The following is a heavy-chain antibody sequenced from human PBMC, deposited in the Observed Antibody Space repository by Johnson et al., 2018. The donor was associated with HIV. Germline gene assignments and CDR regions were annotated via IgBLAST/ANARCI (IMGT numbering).Heavy chain of an antibody. Sequence: QVQLMESGGGVVQPGRSLRLSCAASGFTFSSYAMHWFRQAPGKGLEWVAVISYDGSNKYYADSVKGRFTISRDNSKNTLYLQMNSLRAEDTAVYYCAREKGSHDAFDIWGQGTMVTVSS. J-gene: IGHJ3*02. CDR1: GFTFSSYA. V-gene: IGHV3-30*04. CDR3: AREKGSHDAFDI. CDR2: ISYDGSNK.